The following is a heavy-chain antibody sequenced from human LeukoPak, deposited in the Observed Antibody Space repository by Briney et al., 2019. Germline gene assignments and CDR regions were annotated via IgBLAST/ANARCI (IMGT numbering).Heavy chain of an antibody. CDR3: AKLKPSSGIAAPSYFDY. Sequence: SETLSLTCAVSGGSISSGGYYWGWIRQPPGKGLEYIGSIYYSGSTYYNPSLKSRVTISVDTSKNQFSLKLTSVTAADTAVYYCAKLKPSSGIAAPSYFDYWGQGTLVTVSS. CDR2: IYYSGST. J-gene: IGHJ4*02. D-gene: IGHD6-13*01. CDR1: GGSISSGGYY. V-gene: IGHV4-39*01.